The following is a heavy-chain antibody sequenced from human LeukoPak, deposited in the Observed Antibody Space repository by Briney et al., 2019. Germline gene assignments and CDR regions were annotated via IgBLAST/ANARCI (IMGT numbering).Heavy chain of an antibody. D-gene: IGHD3-22*01. V-gene: IGHV1-2*02. Sequence: ASVKVSCKASGYTFTGYYMHWVRQAPGQGLEWMGWINPNSGGTNYAQKFQGRVTMTRDTSISTAYMELSRLRSDDTAVYYCARTSYYYDSSGYLLDWGQGTLVTVSS. J-gene: IGHJ4*02. CDR1: GYTFTGYY. CDR3: ARTSYYYDSSGYLLD. CDR2: INPNSGGT.